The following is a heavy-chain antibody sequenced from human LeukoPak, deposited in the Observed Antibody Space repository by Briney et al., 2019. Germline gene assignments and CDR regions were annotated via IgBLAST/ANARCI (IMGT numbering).Heavy chain of an antibody. V-gene: IGHV3-21*01. D-gene: IGHD1-26*01. CDR3: ARDRGGRSFQATMDV. Sequence: GGSLRLSCAASGFTFSSYSMNWVRQAPGKGLEWVSSISSSSSYIYYADSVKGRFTISRDNAKNSLYLQMNSLRAEDTAVYYCARDRGGRSFQATMDVWGKGTTVTVSS. CDR1: GFTFSSYS. J-gene: IGHJ6*03. CDR2: ISSSSSYI.